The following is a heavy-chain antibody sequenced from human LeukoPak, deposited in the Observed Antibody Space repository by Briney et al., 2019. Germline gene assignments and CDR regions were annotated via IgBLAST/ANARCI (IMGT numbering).Heavy chain of an antibody. CDR1: GFTFSSYG. V-gene: IGHV3-30*18. Sequence: GGSLRLSCAASGFTFSSYGMHWVRQAPDRGLECVAVISYDGSNKYYAYSVKGRFTISRDNSKNTLYLQINNLRAEDTAVYYCAKNRVRGYYYYGMDVWGQGTTVTVSS. J-gene: IGHJ6*02. CDR2: ISYDGSNK. CDR3: AKNRVRGYYYYGMDV. D-gene: IGHD3-16*02.